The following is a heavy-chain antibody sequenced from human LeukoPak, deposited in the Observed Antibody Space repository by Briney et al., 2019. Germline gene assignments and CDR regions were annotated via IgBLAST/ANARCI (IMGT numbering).Heavy chain of an antibody. Sequence: ASVKVSCKASGYTFTSYDINWVRQATGQGPEWMGWMNPNSGNTGYAQKFQGRVTMTRNTSISTAYMELSSLRSEDTAVYYCARGEYYDSSGYYLGNYYYGMDVWGQGTTVTVSS. CDR2: MNPNSGNT. CDR1: GYTFTSYD. D-gene: IGHD3-22*01. CDR3: ARGEYYDSSGYYLGNYYYGMDV. V-gene: IGHV1-8*01. J-gene: IGHJ6*02.